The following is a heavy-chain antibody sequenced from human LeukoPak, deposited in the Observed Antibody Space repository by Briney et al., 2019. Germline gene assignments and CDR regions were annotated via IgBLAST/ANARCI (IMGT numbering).Heavy chain of an antibody. CDR1: GHSFTTYG. CDR3: ARAPRCNTNSCNSWFDP. V-gene: IGHV1-18*01. Sequence: GASVTVSCKASGHSFTTYGVSWVRQAPGQGLEWMGWINVITKYAQKFQGRVSMTADTSTSTAYMELRSLRSDDTAVYFCARAPRCNTNSCNSWFDPWGQGTLVTVSS. D-gene: IGHD2-8*01. CDR2: INVIT. J-gene: IGHJ5*02.